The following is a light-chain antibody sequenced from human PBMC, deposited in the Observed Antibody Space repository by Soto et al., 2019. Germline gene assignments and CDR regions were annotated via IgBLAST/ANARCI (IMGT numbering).Light chain of an antibody. CDR2: DVS. CDR3: SSYTSSSTRVV. CDR1: SSDVGGYNY. V-gene: IGLV2-14*01. J-gene: IGLJ2*01. Sequence: QSVLTQPASVSGSPGQSITISCTGTSSDVGGYNYVSWYQQHPGKAPKLMIYDVSNRPSGVSNRFSGSKSGNTASLTISGLQAVDEADYYCSSYTSSSTRVVFGGGTKLTVL.